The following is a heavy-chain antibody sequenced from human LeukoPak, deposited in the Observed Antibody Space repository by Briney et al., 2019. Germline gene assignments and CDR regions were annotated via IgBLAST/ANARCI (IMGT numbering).Heavy chain of an antibody. D-gene: IGHD2-2*02. J-gene: IGHJ4*02. Sequence: GSLRLSCAASGFTFSSYAMHWVRQAPGKGLEWVAVISYDGSNKYYADSVKGRFTISRDNSRNTLYLQMNSLRAEDTAVYYCARDLYGEIDYWGQGTLVTVSS. CDR1: GFTFSSYA. CDR3: ARDLYGEIDY. V-gene: IGHV3-30-3*01. CDR2: ISYDGSNK.